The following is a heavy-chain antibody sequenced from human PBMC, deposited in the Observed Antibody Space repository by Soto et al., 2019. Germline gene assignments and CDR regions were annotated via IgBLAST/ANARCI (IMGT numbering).Heavy chain of an antibody. CDR2: ISSSGSTI. V-gene: IGHV3-11*01. Sequence: QVQLVESGGGLVKPGGSLRLSCAASGFTFSDYYMSWIRQAPGKGLEWVSYISSSGSTIYYADSVKGRFTISRYNAKNSLYLQMNSLRAEDTAVYYCARACSSTSCYGYYYYYYMDVWGKGTTVTGSS. CDR1: GFTFSDYY. J-gene: IGHJ6*03. D-gene: IGHD2-2*01. CDR3: ARACSSTSCYGYYYYYYMDV.